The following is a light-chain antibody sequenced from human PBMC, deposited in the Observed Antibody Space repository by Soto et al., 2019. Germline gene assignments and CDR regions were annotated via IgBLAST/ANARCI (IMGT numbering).Light chain of an antibody. J-gene: IGKJ2*01. V-gene: IGKV1-39*01. CDR2: AAS. Sequence: DIQMTQSPSSLSASAGDRVTITCRASQSISSYLNWYQQKPGKAPKLLIYAASSLPSGVPSRFSGSGSGTDFTLTISSLQPEDFAAYYCQQSYSTPYTFGQGTKLEIK. CDR3: QQSYSTPYT. CDR1: QSISSY.